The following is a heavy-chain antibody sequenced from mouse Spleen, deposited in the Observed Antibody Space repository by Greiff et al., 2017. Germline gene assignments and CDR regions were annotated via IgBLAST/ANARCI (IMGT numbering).Heavy chain of an antibody. CDR1: GFTFSDYY. D-gene: IGHD4-1*01. J-gene: IGHJ4*01. V-gene: IGHV5-12*02. Sequence: EVKVVESGGGLVQPGGSLKLSCATSGFTFSDYYMYWVRQTPEKRLEWVAYISNGGGSTYYPDTVKGRFTISRDNAKNTLYLQMSRLKSEDTAMYYCARHETGAYAMDYWGQGTTLTVSS. CDR3: ARHETGAYAMDY. CDR2: ISNGGGST.